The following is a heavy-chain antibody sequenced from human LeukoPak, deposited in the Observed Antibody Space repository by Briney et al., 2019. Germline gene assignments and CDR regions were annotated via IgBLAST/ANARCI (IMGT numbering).Heavy chain of an antibody. J-gene: IGHJ4*02. CDR3: ARDRSSGWYTFDY. Sequence: GGSLRLSCAASGFTVSSSYMSWVRQAPGKGLEWVSVIYSGSTTYYADSVKGRSTISRDNSKNTLYLQMNSLRAEDTAVYYCARDRSSGWYTFDYWGQGTLVTVSS. CDR2: IYSGSTT. D-gene: IGHD6-19*01. CDR1: GFTVSSSY. V-gene: IGHV3-66*01.